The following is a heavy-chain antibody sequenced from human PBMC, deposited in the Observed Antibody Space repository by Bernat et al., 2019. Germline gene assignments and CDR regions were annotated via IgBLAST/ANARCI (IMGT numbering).Heavy chain of an antibody. CDR2: IRQDGNEK. Sequence: EVQLVESGGGLVQPGGSLRLSCAASGFTFSSYEMNWVRQAPGKGLEWVANIRQDGNEKYYVDSVKGRFTISRDNAKNSLYLQMSSLRAEDTAVYYCARDFKDFDYWGQGTLVTVSS. CDR1: GFTFSSYE. V-gene: IGHV3-7*04. J-gene: IGHJ4*02. CDR3: ARDFKDFDY.